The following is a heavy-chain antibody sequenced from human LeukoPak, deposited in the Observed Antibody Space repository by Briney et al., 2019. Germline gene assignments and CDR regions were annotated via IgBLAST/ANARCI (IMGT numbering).Heavy chain of an antibody. CDR3: ARDSLGDPTYYFDY. D-gene: IGHD3-10*01. Sequence: GGSLRLSCAASGFTFSSYAMHWVRQAPGKGLEWVAVISYDGSSKYYADSVKGRFTISRDNSKNTLYLQMSSLRAEDTAVYYCARDSLGDPTYYFDYWGQGTLVTVSS. J-gene: IGHJ4*02. CDR2: ISYDGSSK. V-gene: IGHV3-30*04. CDR1: GFTFSSYA.